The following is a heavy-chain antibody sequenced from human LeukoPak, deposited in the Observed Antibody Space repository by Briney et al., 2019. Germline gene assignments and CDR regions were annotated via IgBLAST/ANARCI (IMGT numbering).Heavy chain of an antibody. CDR3: ARPRLSSWPAKRARWAFDI. CDR2: IYYSGST. Sequence: SETLSLTCTVSGGSISSSSYYWGWIRQPPGKGLEWIGSIYYSGSTYYNPSLKSRVTISVDTSKNQFSLKLSPVTAADTAVYYCARPRLSSWPAKRARWAFDIWGQGTMVTVSS. D-gene: IGHD6-13*01. J-gene: IGHJ3*02. V-gene: IGHV4-39*07. CDR1: GGSISSSSYY.